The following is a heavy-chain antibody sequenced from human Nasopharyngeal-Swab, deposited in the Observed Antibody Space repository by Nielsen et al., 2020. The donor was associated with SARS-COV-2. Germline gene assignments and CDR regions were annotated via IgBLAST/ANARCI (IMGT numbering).Heavy chain of an antibody. J-gene: IGHJ6*02. D-gene: IGHD4-17*01. V-gene: IGHV3-30*18. CDR2: ISYDGSNK. Sequence: VRQAPGKGLECVAFISYDGSNKYYADSVKGRFTIPRDNSKNTLYLQMNSLRAEDTAVYYCAKSTTVTRWGYYYYGMDVWGQGTTVTVSS. CDR3: AKSTTVTRWGYYYYGMDV.